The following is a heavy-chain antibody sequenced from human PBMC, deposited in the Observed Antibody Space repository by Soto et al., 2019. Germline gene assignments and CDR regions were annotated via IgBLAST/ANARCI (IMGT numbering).Heavy chain of an antibody. V-gene: IGHV3-15*01. CDR2: IKSKMDGGTT. D-gene: IGHD2-21*01. Sequence: EVQLVESGGGLVKPGGALRLSCAASGFTFSKGWMCWGRQAPGKGVEWVGRIKSKMDGGTTHYSAPVKGRFTISRDASRDTRNLQMNSPRAEDTAVYYCTTASTKTFCDGGPCSSVQAKSHDSWGQGTLVTVSS. J-gene: IGHJ4*02. CDR1: GFTFSKGW. CDR3: TTASTKTFCDGGPCSSVQAKSHDS.